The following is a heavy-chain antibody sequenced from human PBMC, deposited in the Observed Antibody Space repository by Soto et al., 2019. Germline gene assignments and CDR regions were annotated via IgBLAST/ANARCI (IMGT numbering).Heavy chain of an antibody. Sequence: QVQLQESGPGLVKPSGTLSLTCAVSGGSISSSNWWSWVRQPPGKGLEWIGEIYHSGSTNYTPSLTGRVTISVDTAKTQFSLKLSSVTAADTAVYYCARVSGSYYYGMDVWGQGTTVTVSS. J-gene: IGHJ6*02. CDR3: ARVSGSYYYGMDV. CDR2: IYHSGST. V-gene: IGHV4-4*02. CDR1: GGSISSSNW. D-gene: IGHD1-26*01.